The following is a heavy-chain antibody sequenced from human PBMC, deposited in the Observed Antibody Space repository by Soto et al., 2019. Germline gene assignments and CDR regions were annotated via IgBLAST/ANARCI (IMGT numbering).Heavy chain of an antibody. CDR2: IYHSGST. CDR1: GGSISNSNW. Sequence: QVQLQESGPGLVKPSGTLSLTCGVFGGSISNSNWWTWVRQPPGKGLEWIGEIYHSGSTNCNSSLMSRVTISLDKVNNQFSLKLTSVTAADTAVYYCAHRPIVGAAIWGQGTLVTVSS. V-gene: IGHV4-4*02. D-gene: IGHD1-26*01. J-gene: IGHJ4*02. CDR3: AHRPIVGAAI.